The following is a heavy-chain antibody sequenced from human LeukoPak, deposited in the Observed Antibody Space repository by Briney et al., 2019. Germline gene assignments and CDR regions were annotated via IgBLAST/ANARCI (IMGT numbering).Heavy chain of an antibody. V-gene: IGHV3-11*05. CDR1: GFMFSDYF. CDR2: ISSNSKYT. CDR3: ARDNGNKYYFDY. J-gene: IGHJ4*02. Sequence: PGGSLRLSCAASGFMFSDYFMSWIRQVPGKELEWISYISSNSKYTKYADSVKGRLTISRDNAKKSLYLQMNSLRAEDTAVYYCARDNGNKYYFDYWGQGTLVTVSS. D-gene: IGHD2-8*01.